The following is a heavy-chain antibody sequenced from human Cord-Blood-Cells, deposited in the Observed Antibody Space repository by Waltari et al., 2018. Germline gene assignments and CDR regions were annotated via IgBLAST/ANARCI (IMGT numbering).Heavy chain of an antibody. J-gene: IGHJ3*02. CDR3: ATAGDYGGNSVFAFDI. CDR2: CEPEDGET. D-gene: IGHD4-17*01. V-gene: IGHV1-24*01. Sequence: QVQLVQSGAEVKKPGASVKVSCKVSGYTLTELSMHWVRQAPGKGLEWMGGCEPEDGETIYAQKFQGRVTMTEDTSTDTAYMELSSLRSEDTAVYYCATAGDYGGNSVFAFDIWGQGTMVTVSS. CDR1: GYTLTELS.